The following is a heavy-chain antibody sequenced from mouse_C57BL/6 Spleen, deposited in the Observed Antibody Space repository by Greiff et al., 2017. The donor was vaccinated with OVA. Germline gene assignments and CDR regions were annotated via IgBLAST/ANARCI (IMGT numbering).Heavy chain of an antibody. D-gene: IGHD2-14*01. V-gene: IGHV1-81*01. CDR3: ARSGDASSTSWFAY. CDR1: GYTFTSYG. Sequence: QVQLKESGAELARPGASVKLSCKASGYTFTSYGISWVKQRTGQGLEWIGEIYPRSGNTYYNEKFKGKATLTADKSSSTAYMELRSLTSEDSAVYFCARSGDASSTSWFAYWGQGTLVTVSA. CDR2: IYPRSGNT. J-gene: IGHJ3*01.